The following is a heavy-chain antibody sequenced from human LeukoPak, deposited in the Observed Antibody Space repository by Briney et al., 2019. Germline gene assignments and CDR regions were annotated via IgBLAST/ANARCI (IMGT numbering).Heavy chain of an antibody. CDR2: IWYDGSNK. D-gene: IGHD3-22*01. CDR1: GFTFSSYG. CDR3: ARTYYYDSGGSPPGY. V-gene: IGHV3-33*01. Sequence: EGSLRLSCAASGFTFSSYGMHWVRQAPGKGREWVAVIWYDGSNKKFAASVKGRFTISRDNSKNTLYLQMNSLRAEDTAVYYCARTYYYDSGGSPPGYWGQGTLVTVSS. J-gene: IGHJ4*02.